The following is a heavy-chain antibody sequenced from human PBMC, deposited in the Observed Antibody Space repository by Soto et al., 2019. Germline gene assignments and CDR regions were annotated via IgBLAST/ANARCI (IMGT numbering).Heavy chain of an antibody. Sequence: SETLSLTCTVSGGSISSGDYYWSWIRQPPGKGLEWIGYIYYSGSTYYNPSLKSRVTISVDTSKNQFSLKLSSVTAADTAVYYCASTLVGDTAMGTIDYWGQGTLVTVSS. CDR3: ASTLVGDTAMGTIDY. CDR2: IYYSGST. J-gene: IGHJ4*02. V-gene: IGHV4-30-4*01. CDR1: GGSISSGDYY. D-gene: IGHD5-18*01.